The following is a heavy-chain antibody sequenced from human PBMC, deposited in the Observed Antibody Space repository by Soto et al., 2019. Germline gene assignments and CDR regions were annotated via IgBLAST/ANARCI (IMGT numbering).Heavy chain of an antibody. D-gene: IGHD2-15*01. CDR2: INPNSGGT. CDR1: GYTFTGYY. CDR3: ARSSGGKTVWWFDP. Sequence: ASVKVSCKASGYTFTGYYMHWVRQAPGQGLEWMGWINPNSGGTNYAQKFQGRVTMTRDTSISTAYMELSRLRSDDTAVYYCARSSGGKTVWWFDPWGQGTLVTVSS. V-gene: IGHV1-2*02. J-gene: IGHJ5*02.